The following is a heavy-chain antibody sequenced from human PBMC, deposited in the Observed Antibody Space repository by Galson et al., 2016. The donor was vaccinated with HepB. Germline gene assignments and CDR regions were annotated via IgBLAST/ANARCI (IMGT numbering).Heavy chain of an antibody. CDR1: EFTFSRYW. J-gene: IGHJ5*02. Sequence: SLRLSCAASEFTFSRYWMHWVRQAPGKGLVWVSRINSDGSHTSYADSVKGRFTISRDNAKNTLYLQMNSLRAEDTAVYFCVRDHSVVPTTAYNWFDPWGRGTLVTVSS. V-gene: IGHV3-74*01. CDR3: VRDHSVVPTTAYNWFDP. D-gene: IGHD4-23*01. CDR2: INSDGSHT.